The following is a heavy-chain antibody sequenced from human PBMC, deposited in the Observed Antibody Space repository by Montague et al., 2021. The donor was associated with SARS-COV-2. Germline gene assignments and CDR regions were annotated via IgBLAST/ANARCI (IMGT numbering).Heavy chain of an antibody. CDR2: IPHSGSA. Sequence: SETLSLTCNVSGDSISSANYQWSWFRQPPGKGLQWVGSIPHSGSAYYNPSLKSRLTTSVDMSKRLFSLDVESVAVADTAFYYCARQVGDFWTGFYVDSWGQGTLVTVSS. CDR1: GDSISSANYQ. CDR3: ARQVGDFWTGFYVDS. J-gene: IGHJ4*02. V-gene: IGHV4-39*01. D-gene: IGHD3/OR15-3a*01.